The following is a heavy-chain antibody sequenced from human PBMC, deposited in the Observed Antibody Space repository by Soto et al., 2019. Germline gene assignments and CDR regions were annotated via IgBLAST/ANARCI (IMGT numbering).Heavy chain of an antibody. CDR3: ARPYSSSSPYYYYYYMDV. D-gene: IGHD6-6*01. V-gene: IGHV4-39*01. CDR1: GGSISSSSYY. Sequence: SETLSLTCTVSGGSISSSSYYWGWIRQPPGKGLEWIGSIYYSGSTYYNPSLKSRVTISVDTSKNQFSLKLSSVTAADTAVYYCARPYSSSSPYYYYYYMDVWGKGTTVTVSS. J-gene: IGHJ6*03. CDR2: IYYSGST.